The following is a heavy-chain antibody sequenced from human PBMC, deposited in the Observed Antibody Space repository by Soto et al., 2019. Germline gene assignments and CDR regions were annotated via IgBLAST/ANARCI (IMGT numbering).Heavy chain of an antibody. CDR3: ASRDYYDGSGYYGFN. J-gene: IGHJ4*02. CDR2: IRPDDSDT. CDR1: GNSFATYW. Sequence: PGESLKISCKGSGNSFATYWIGWVRQMPGKGLEWMGIIRPDDSDTRYSPSLQGQVTISADKSVSTAYLQWSSLKASDTAMYYCASRDYYDGSGYYGFNWGQGTLVTVSS. D-gene: IGHD3-22*01. V-gene: IGHV5-51*03.